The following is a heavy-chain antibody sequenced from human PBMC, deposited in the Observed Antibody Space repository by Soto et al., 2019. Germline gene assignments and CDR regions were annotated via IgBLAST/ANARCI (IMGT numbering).Heavy chain of an antibody. V-gene: IGHV4-34*01. CDR3: ARGRVAVAGRYYYYYYGMDV. D-gene: IGHD6-19*01. CDR2: INHSGST. Sequence: SETLSLTCAVYGGSFSGYYWSWIRQPPGKGLEWIGEINHSGSTNYNPSLKSRVTISVDTSKNQFSLRLSSVTAADTAVYYCARGRVAVAGRYYYYYYGMDVWGQGTTVTVSS. CDR1: GGSFSGYY. J-gene: IGHJ6*02.